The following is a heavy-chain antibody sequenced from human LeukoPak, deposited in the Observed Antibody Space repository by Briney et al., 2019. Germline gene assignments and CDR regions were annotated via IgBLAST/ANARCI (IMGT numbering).Heavy chain of an antibody. Sequence: ASVKVSCKASGYTFTGYYMHWVRQAPGQGLEWMGWINPNSGATNSAQKFQGWVTMTRDTSISTVYMELSRLRSDDTAVYYCARGGFPVSFLDNWFDPWGQGTLVTVSS. J-gene: IGHJ5*02. CDR3: ARGGFPVSFLDNWFDP. D-gene: IGHD3-3*01. CDR1: GYTFTGYY. V-gene: IGHV1-2*04. CDR2: INPNSGAT.